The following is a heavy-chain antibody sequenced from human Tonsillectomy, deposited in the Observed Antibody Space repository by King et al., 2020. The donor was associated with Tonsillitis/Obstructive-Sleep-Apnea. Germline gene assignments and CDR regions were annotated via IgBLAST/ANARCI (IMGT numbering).Heavy chain of an antibody. Sequence: VQLVQSGGGLVQPGGSLRLSCAAFGFTFRTYAMSWVRQAPGKGLEWVSVISDSGAGTYYADSVKGRFTISRDNSKHTLYLQMNSLRAEDTAVYYCAGGPAGADYYYMDVWGKGTTVTVSS. CDR1: GFTFRTYA. V-gene: IGHV3-23*04. CDR3: AGGPAGADYYYMDV. J-gene: IGHJ6*03. D-gene: IGHD6-19*01. CDR2: ISDSGAGT.